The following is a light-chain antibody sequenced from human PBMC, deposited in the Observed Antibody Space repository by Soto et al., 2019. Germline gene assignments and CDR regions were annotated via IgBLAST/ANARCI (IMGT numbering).Light chain of an antibody. J-gene: IGKJ1*01. CDR2: KVS. CDR3: MQGTHWPPT. V-gene: IGKV2-30*01. Sequence: DVVMTQSPLSLPVTLGQPASISCWSSQSLVYSDGIAYLNWFHQRPGQSPRRLLYKVSNRDSGVPDRFSGSGSGTDFTLKISRVEAEDVGVYYCMQGTHWPPTFGRGTKVEIK. CDR1: QSLVYSDGIAY.